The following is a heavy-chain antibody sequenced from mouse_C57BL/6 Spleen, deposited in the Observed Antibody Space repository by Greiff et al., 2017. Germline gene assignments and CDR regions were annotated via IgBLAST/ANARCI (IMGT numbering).Heavy chain of an antibody. J-gene: IGHJ4*01. CDR1: GYTFTSYG. CDR2: IYPRSGNT. D-gene: IGHD2-1*01. Sequence: LQESGAELARPGASVKLSCKASGYTFTSYGISWVKQRTGQGLEWIGEIYPRSGNTYYNEKFKGKATLTADKSSSTAYMELRSLTSEDSAVYVCARYYGTTGDYAMDYWGQGTSVTVSS. V-gene: IGHV1-81*01. CDR3: ARYYGTTGDYAMDY.